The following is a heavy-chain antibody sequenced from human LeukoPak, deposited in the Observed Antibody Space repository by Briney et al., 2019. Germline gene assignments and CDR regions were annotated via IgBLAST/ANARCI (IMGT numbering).Heavy chain of an antibody. CDR2: ISSSSSYI. CDR3: ARCSVPADDY. D-gene: IGHD2-2*01. V-gene: IGHV3-21*01. Sequence: PGGSLRLSCAASGFTFSSYSMNWVRQAPGKGPEWVSSISSSSSYIYYADSVKGRFTISRDNAKNSLYLQMNSLRAEDTAVYYCARCSVPADDYWGQGTLVTVSS. CDR1: GFTFSSYS. J-gene: IGHJ4*02.